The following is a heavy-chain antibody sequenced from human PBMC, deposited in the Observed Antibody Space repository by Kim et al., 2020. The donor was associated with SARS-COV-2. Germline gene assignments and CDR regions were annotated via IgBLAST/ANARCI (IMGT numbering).Heavy chain of an antibody. CDR2: ITQRGIT. D-gene: IGHD6-19*01. V-gene: IGHV4-34*01. J-gene: IGHJ6*03. CDR1: GESFSGYY. Sequence: SETLSLTCAVSGESFSGYYWTWIRQPPGKGLEWIGEITQRGITNYNPSLKSRVNISVDTSKNQFTLKLTQLTAADTADYYCARGQHERGRVSVAGRVLYYSTSYMAVWGEGPTVTVS. CDR3: ARGQHERGRVSVAGRVLYYSTSYMAV.